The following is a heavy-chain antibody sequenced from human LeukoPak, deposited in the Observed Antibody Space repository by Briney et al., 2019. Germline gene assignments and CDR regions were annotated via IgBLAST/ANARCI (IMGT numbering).Heavy chain of an antibody. J-gene: IGHJ6*03. Sequence: ASVKVSCKTSGYTFSSYYIHWVRQVPGQGLEWMGIIIPSGGSTSYAQRFQGRVTMTRDMSTSTVYMELSSLRSEDTAVYYCARGPPIRGYRYGYDTGYYYSYSMDVWGKGTTVTISS. D-gene: IGHD5-18*01. CDR2: IIPSGGST. V-gene: IGHV1-46*01. CDR3: ARGPPIRGYRYGYDTGYYYSYSMDV. CDR1: GYTFSSYY.